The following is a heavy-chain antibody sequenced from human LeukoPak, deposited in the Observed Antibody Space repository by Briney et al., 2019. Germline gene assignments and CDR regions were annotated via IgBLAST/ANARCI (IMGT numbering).Heavy chain of an antibody. CDR1: GFTFSSYG. D-gene: IGHD3-3*01. CDR2: IWDDGSNK. CDR3: ARGTPLYYDFWSGYYPDAFDI. V-gene: IGHV3-33*01. J-gene: IGHJ3*02. Sequence: GGSLRLSCAASGFTFSSYGMHWVRQAPGKGLEWVAVIWDDGSNKYYADSVKGRFTISRDNSKNTLYLQMNSLRAEDTAVYYCARGTPLYYDFWSGYYPDAFDIWGQGTMVTVSS.